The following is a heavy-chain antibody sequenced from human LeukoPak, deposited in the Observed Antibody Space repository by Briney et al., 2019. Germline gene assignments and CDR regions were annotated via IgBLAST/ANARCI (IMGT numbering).Heavy chain of an antibody. CDR2: IYYTGST. V-gene: IGHV4-59*01. Sequence: SETLSLTCSVSGGSIISYYWSWIRQPPGKGLEWIGYIYYTGSTNSNPSLKSRVTISVDTSKNQFSLMLTSVTAADTAVYYCARGYYYDYSGPDFDYWGQGTLVTVSS. D-gene: IGHD3-22*01. CDR3: ARGYYYDYSGPDFDY. CDR1: GGSIISYY. J-gene: IGHJ4*02.